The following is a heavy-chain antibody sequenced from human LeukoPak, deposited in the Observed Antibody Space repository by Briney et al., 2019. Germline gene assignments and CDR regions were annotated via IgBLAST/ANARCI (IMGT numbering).Heavy chain of an antibody. V-gene: IGHV5-51*01. J-gene: IGHJ5*02. Sequence: GESLKISCKGSGYSFTSYLIGWVRQMPGKGLEWMGIIYPGDSDTRYSPSFQGQVTISADKSISTAYLQWSSLKASDTAMYYCARSWRYSYGYDFWFDPWGQGTLVTVSS. CDR3: ARSWRYSYGYDFWFDP. CDR1: GYSFTSYL. D-gene: IGHD5-18*01. CDR2: IYPGDSDT.